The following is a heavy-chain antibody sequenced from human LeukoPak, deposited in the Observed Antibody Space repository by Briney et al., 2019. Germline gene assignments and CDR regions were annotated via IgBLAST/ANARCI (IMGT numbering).Heavy chain of an antibody. J-gene: IGHJ4*02. Sequence: SETLSLTCAVYGGSFSGYYWSWIRQSPGKGLEWIGSIYYGGSTYYNASLRSRVTTSVDTSKNQFSLKLSSVTAADTAVYYCARETVGASFDYWGQGTLVTVSS. V-gene: IGHV4-34*01. CDR2: IYYGGST. CDR3: ARETVGASFDY. D-gene: IGHD1-26*01. CDR1: GGSFSGYY.